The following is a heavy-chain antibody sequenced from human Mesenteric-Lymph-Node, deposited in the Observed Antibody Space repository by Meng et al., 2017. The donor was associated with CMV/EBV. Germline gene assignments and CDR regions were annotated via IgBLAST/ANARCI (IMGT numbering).Heavy chain of an antibody. CDR1: GFPFSGSA. CDR3: TRPNVDYNYYFGLDF. J-gene: IGHJ6*02. D-gene: IGHD4-11*01. V-gene: IGHV3-73*01. CDR2: IRSNGYSYAT. Sequence: GSLRLPWAASGFPFSGSAFHWVRRASGKGLEWVGRIRSNGYSYATEYGPSVRGRFTISRDDSKNTAYLHMNNLKSDDTAVYYCTRPNVDYNYYFGLDFWGQGTAVTVSS.